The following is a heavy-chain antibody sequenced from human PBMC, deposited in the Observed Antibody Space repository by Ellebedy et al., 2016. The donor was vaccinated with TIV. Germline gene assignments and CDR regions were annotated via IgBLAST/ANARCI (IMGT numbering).Heavy chain of an antibody. D-gene: IGHD2/OR15-2a*01. Sequence: GESLKISCAASGFTFSDYHMSWFRQVPGKGLEWVSYMTNSGGSKDYADAVKGRFTIARDNTENLLYLQMNSLRAEDTAVYYCARDMGNITDESYWGQGTLVTVSS. CDR1: GFTFSDYH. CDR3: ARDMGNITDESY. V-gene: IGHV3-11*01. J-gene: IGHJ4*02. CDR2: MTNSGGSK.